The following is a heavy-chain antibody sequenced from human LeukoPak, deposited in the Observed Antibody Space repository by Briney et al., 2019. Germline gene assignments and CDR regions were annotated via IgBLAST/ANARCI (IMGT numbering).Heavy chain of an antibody. CDR3: ARVPGGALNWFDP. CDR2: TYYRSKWYN. V-gene: IGHV6-1*01. CDR1: GDSVSSNSAA. D-gene: IGHD1-1*01. J-gene: IGHJ5*02. Sequence: SQTLSLTCAISGDSVSSNSAAWHWIRQSPSRGLEWLGSTYYRSKWYNDYAVSVKSRITINPDTSKNQFSLKLSSVTAADTAVYYCARVPGGALNWFDPWGQGTLVTVSS.